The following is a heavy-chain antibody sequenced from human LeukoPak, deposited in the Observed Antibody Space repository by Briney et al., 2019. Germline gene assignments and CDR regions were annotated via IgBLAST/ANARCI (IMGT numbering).Heavy chain of an antibody. CDR1: GFTFSSYA. CDR3: AKEGPFGYSSGWYNY. CDR2: ISSNGGNT. Sequence: PGGSLRLSCAASGFTFSSYAMHWVRQAPGKGLEYVSAISSNGGNTYYANSVKGRFIISRDNSKNTLHLQMGSLRAEDMAVYYCAKEGPFGYSSGWYNYWGQGTLVTVSS. J-gene: IGHJ4*02. D-gene: IGHD6-19*01. V-gene: IGHV3-64*01.